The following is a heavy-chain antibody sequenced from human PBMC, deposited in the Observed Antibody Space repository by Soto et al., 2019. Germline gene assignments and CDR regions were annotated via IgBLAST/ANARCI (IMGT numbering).Heavy chain of an antibody. J-gene: IGHJ3*02. Sequence: SETLSLTCAVYGGSFSGYYWSWIRQPPGKGLEWIGEINHSGSTNYNPSLKSRVTISVDTSKNQFSLKLSSVTAADTAVYYCARAARRVFDIWGQGTMVTVSS. CDR2: INHSGST. D-gene: IGHD6-6*01. V-gene: IGHV4-34*01. CDR1: GGSFSGYY. CDR3: ARAARRVFDI.